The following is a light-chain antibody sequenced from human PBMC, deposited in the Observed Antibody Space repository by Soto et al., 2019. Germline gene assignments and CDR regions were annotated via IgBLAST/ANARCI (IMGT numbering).Light chain of an antibody. CDR3: QDYGSAPIT. CDR2: GAS. J-gene: IGKJ2*01. Sequence: DIQMTQSPSSLSASVRDRVTITCRASQDINNYLAWYQQRPGKDPKLLIYGASTLQPGVQSRFSGRGSGTVFTLTINSLEPEDVASYYCQDYGSAPITFGRGTRLEIK. CDR1: QDINNY. V-gene: IGKV1-27*01.